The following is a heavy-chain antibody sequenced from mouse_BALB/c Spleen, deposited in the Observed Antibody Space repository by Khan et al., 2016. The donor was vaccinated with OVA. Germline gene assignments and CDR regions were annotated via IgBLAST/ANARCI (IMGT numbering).Heavy chain of an antibody. CDR2: VNPNTGNT. CDR3: ARGYDFFAY. Sequence: VQLQQSGPDLVKPGASVKMSCKASGYSFTGYYMHWVKQSHGKSLECIGRVNPNTGNTNYNQKFKGKAILIVDTSSSTAYMELRSLTSEDSAVYYWARGYDFFAYWGQGTLVTVSA. J-gene: IGHJ3*01. V-gene: IGHV1-31*01. CDR1: GYSFTGYY. D-gene: IGHD2-14*01.